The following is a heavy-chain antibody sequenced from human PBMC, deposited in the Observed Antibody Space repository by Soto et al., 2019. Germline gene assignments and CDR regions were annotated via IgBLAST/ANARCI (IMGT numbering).Heavy chain of an antibody. V-gene: IGHV3-7*01. CDR1: GFTFSTYW. Sequence: GGSLSLSCASSGFTFSTYWMSWVRQAPEKGLEWVANINQDGSEKYYVDSVKGRFTISRDNARNSLYLQVNSLRADDTAMFYCARSSGYHDTYPTNQYFHHWGHGTLVTVSS. CDR2: INQDGSEK. CDR3: ARSSGYHDTYPTNQYFHH. J-gene: IGHJ1*01. D-gene: IGHD3-22*01.